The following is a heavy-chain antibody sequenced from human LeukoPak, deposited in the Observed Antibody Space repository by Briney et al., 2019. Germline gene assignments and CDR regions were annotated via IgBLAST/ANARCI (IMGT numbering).Heavy chain of an antibody. V-gene: IGHV3-23*01. J-gene: IGHJ4*02. CDR3: AKGDGGAYDNSGWVDYFDY. D-gene: IGHD3-22*01. CDR1: GFTFTNYA. Sequence: GGSLRLSCAASGFTFTNYAMTWVRQAPGKGLEWVSSITGSGGRTYYTDSVKGRFIISRDNSKNTLYLQMDSLSAEDTAVYYCAKGDGGAYDNSGWVDYFDYWGQGTLVTVSS. CDR2: ITGSGGRT.